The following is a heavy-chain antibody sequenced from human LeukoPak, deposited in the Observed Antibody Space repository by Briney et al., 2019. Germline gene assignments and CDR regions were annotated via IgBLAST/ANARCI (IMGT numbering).Heavy chain of an antibody. J-gene: IGHJ4*02. D-gene: IGHD2-2*01. CDR3: ARDTVDIVVVPAATRSLPDY. CDR1: GYTFTSYG. CDR2: ISAYNGNT. Sequence: ASVTVSCKASGYTFTSYGISWVRQAPGQGLEWMGWISAYNGNTNYAQKLQGRVTMTTDTSTSTAYMELRSLRSDDTAVYYCARDTVDIVVVPAATRSLPDYWGQGTLVTVSS. V-gene: IGHV1-18*01.